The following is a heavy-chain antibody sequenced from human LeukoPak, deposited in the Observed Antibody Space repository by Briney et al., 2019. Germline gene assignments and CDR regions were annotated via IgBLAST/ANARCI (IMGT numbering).Heavy chain of an antibody. D-gene: IGHD5-18*01. CDR2: ISSNGGST. V-gene: IGHV3-64D*06. J-gene: IGHJ3*02. Sequence: GGSLRLSCSASGFTFSSYAMHWVRQAPGKGLEYVSAISSNGGSTYYADSVKGRFTISRDNSKNTLYLQMSSLRAEDTAVYYCVKDRITAMVEGAFDIWGQGTMVTVSS. CDR1: GFTFSSYA. CDR3: VKDRITAMVEGAFDI.